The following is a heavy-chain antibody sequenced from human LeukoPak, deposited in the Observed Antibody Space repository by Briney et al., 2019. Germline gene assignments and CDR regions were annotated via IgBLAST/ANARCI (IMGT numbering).Heavy chain of an antibody. CDR3: AKIPDTSGWYEFDY. V-gene: IGHV3-23*01. CDR2: ISGSGGST. J-gene: IGHJ4*02. CDR1: GFTFIGYA. Sequence: GGSLRLSCAASGFTFIGYAMSWVRQAPGKGLDWVAAISGSGGSTYYPDSVKGGFTIPRDNSKHTLYLQMNSLRAEDTAVYYCAKIPDTSGWYEFDYRGQGTLVTVSS. D-gene: IGHD6-19*01.